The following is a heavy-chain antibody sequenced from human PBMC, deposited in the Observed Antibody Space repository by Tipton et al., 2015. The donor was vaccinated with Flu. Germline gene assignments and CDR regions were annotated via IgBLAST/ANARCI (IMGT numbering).Heavy chain of an antibody. Sequence: SGFTLRNYWMTWVRQAPGKGLEWVANINQDGSQKHHVDSVKGRFTISRDNPVNSMYMQMNSLRAEDTAVYYCVRAIYNSDNYSGQGTLVTVSS. CDR2: INQDGSQK. J-gene: IGHJ4*02. CDR3: VRAIYNSDNY. CDR1: GFTLRNYW. D-gene: IGHD1-14*01. V-gene: IGHV3-7*01.